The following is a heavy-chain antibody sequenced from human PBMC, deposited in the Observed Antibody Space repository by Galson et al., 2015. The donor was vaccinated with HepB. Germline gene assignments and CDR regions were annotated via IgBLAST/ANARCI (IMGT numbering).Heavy chain of an antibody. D-gene: IGHD6-19*01. V-gene: IGHV3-48*04. CDR2: ISTNGATI. CDR1: GSTLSRHT. Sequence: SLRLSCAASGSTLSRHTMNWIRQTPGKGLQWVSYISTNGATIHSADSVKGRFTIARDNAKNAVFLQMNSLRAEDTAVYYCATELRHNSGWFALDSWGQGTLVTVSS. CDR3: ATELRHNSGWFALDS. J-gene: IGHJ4*02.